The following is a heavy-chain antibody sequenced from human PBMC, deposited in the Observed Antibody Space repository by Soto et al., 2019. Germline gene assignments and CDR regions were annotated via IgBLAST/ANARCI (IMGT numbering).Heavy chain of an antibody. CDR3: ANLFDIVVVPAAKNSPYYYYGMDV. CDR2: ISSSSSYI. V-gene: IGHV3-21*01. J-gene: IGHJ6*02. CDR1: GFPFSSYS. Sequence: GGSLRLSCAASGFPFSSYSMNWVRPAPGKGLEWVSSISSSSSYIYYADSVKGRFTISRDNAKNSLYLQMNSLRAEDTAVYYCANLFDIVVVPAAKNSPYYYYGMDVWGQGTTVTVSS. D-gene: IGHD2-2*01.